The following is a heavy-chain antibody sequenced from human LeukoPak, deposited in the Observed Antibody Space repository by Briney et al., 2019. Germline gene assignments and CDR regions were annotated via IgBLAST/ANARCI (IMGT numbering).Heavy chain of an antibody. Sequence: SETLSLTCAVNGGSFSGYYWSWIRQPPGKGLEWIGEINHSGSTNYNPSLKSRVTISVDTSKNQFSLKLSSVTAADTAVYYCARHGDKRGRFDPWGQGTLVTVSS. V-gene: IGHV4-34*01. CDR3: ARHGDKRGRFDP. D-gene: IGHD3-16*01. CDR2: INHSGST. CDR1: GGSFSGYY. J-gene: IGHJ5*02.